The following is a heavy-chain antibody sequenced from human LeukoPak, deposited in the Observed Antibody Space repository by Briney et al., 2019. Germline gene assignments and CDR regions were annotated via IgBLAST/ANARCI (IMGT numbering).Heavy chain of an antibody. Sequence: ASVQVSCKASGYTFTSYYMHWVRQAPGQGLEWMGIINPSGGSTSYAQKFQGGVTMTRDTSTSTVYMELSSLRSEDTAVYYCARDTTAGGSYDYWGQGTLVTVSS. CDR2: INPSGGST. V-gene: IGHV1-46*01. CDR3: ARDTTAGGSYDY. CDR1: GYTFTSYY. J-gene: IGHJ4*02. D-gene: IGHD1-26*01.